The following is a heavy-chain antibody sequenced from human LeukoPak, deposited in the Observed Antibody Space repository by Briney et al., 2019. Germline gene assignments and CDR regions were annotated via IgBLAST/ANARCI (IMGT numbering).Heavy chain of an antibody. CDR2: ISSSSSYI. CDR3: ASEPAVRGVISHDY. Sequence: PGGSLRLSCAASGFTFSSYSMNWVRQAPGKGLEWVSSISSSSSYIYYADSVKGRFTISRDNVKNSLYLQMNSLRAEDTAVYYCASEPAVRGVISHDYWGQGTLVTVSS. D-gene: IGHD3-10*01. V-gene: IGHV3-21*03. J-gene: IGHJ4*02. CDR1: GFTFSSYS.